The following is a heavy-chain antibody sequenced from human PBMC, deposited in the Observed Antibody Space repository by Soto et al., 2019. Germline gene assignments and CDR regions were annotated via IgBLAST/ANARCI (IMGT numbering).Heavy chain of an antibody. V-gene: IGHV4-34*01. CDR1: GGSFSGYY. D-gene: IGHD2-2*03. CDR3: ARARSSVPSRRGIGYYGMDV. CDR2: TNHSGIT. J-gene: IGHJ6*02. Sequence: QVQLQQWGAGLLKPSETLSLTCVVNGGSFSGYYWSWVRLPPGKGLEWIGETNHSGITDSNPSLKSRVTISVAGSRRQFSLNLTSVTAAATAVYFCARARSSVPSRRGIGYYGMDVWGQGTTVTVSS.